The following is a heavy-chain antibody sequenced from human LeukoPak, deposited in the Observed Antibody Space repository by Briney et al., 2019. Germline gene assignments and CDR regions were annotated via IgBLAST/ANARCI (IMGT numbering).Heavy chain of an antibody. D-gene: IGHD6-13*01. CDR3: AKVAAEAYYYYMDV. CDR2: ISGSGGST. J-gene: IGHJ6*03. Sequence: GGPLRLSCAASGFTFSSYAMSWVRQAPEEGLEWVSAISGSGGSTYYADSVERRFTVSRHTSKNTLYLQMNSLRAEDTAVYYCAKVAAEAYYYYMDVWGKGTTVTVSS. V-gene: IGHV3-23*01. CDR1: GFTFSSYA.